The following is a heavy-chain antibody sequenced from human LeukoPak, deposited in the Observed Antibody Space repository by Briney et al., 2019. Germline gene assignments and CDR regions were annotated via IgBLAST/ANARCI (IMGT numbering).Heavy chain of an antibody. J-gene: IGHJ6*03. Sequence: SETLSLTCTVSGGSMSGFFWTWIRQPPGRELEWIGSIYYSGSSTKYNPSLKSRVTISVDTSKNQFSLELSSVTAADPAVYYCARVCVGYDFWSGYYYYYYYYMDVWGKGTTVTVSS. CDR1: GGSMSGFF. D-gene: IGHD3-3*01. V-gene: IGHV4-59*01. CDR2: IYYSGSST. CDR3: ARVCVGYDFWSGYYYYYYYYMDV.